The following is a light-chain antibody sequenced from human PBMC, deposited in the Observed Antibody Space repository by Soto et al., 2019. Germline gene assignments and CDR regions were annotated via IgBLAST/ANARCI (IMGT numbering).Light chain of an antibody. CDR1: STDVDGYDY. Sequence: LTQPASVSGSPGQSITISCTGASTDVDGYDYVSWYQQHPGQAPKLMIYDVNNRPSGVSYRFSGSKSGDTASLTISGLQAEDDADYYCSSYTSSAPFYVFGTGTKVTVL. V-gene: IGLV2-14*03. CDR2: DVN. CDR3: SSYTSSAPFYV. J-gene: IGLJ1*01.